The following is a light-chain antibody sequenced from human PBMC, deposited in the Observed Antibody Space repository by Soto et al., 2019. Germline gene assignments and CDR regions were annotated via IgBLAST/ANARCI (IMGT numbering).Light chain of an antibody. CDR3: RSDPTTXPYV. CDR1: SSAVCGDKH. CDR2: EVS. J-gene: IGLJ1*01. V-gene: IGLV2-14*01. Sequence: QSSLTQPASVSGSPEQSITIPCTGTSSAVCGDKHVPWYKQHPGKAPKIMIYEVSNRPSGVYNRFSGSKSGNTASLTISGLQAEDEADYYGRSDPTTXPYVVGTGNKVXV.